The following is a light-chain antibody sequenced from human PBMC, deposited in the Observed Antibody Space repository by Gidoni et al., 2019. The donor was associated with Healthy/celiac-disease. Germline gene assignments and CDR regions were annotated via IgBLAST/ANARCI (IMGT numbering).Light chain of an antibody. CDR1: QSISSY. CDR3: QQSYSTPRT. Sequence: DIQMTQSPSSLSASVGDRFTITCRATQSISSYLNWYQQKPGKAPKLLFYSASSLQSGVPSRFSGSGSGTDFTLTISSLQPEDFATYYCQQSYSTPRTFGQGTKVEIK. V-gene: IGKV1-39*01. CDR2: SAS. J-gene: IGKJ1*01.